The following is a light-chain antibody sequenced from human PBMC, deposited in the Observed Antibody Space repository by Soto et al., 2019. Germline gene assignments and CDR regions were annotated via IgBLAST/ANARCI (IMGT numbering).Light chain of an antibody. CDR2: AAS. Sequence: IQLTQSPSSLSASVGDRVTITCRASQGITNHLAWYQQKPAKAPKLLIYAASILQGGVPSRFSGSGSVTDVTLTISSLQAEDFSTYYCQQVNSYPRTFGQGTKVEIK. J-gene: IGKJ1*01. CDR3: QQVNSYPRT. CDR1: QGITNH. V-gene: IGKV1-9*01.